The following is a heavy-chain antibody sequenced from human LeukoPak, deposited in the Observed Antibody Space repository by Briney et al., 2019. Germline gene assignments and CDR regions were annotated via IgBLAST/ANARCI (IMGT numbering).Heavy chain of an antibody. CDR1: DGSFSGYY. CDR3: ARGTKGGYYYDSSGFQPFDY. D-gene: IGHD3-22*01. Sequence: SSETLSLTCAVYDGSFSGYYWGWIRQPPGKGLEWIGYIYYSGSTNYNPSLKSRVTISVDTSKNQFSLKLSSVTAADTAVYCCARGTKGGYYYDSSGFQPFDYWGQGTLVTVSS. J-gene: IGHJ4*02. CDR2: IYYSGST. V-gene: IGHV4-34*11.